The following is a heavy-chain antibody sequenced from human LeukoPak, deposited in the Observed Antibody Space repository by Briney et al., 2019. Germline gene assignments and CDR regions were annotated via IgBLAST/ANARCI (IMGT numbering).Heavy chain of an antibody. Sequence: GGSLRLSCAASGFTFSSYAMSWVRQAPGKGLEWVSAISGGSGSTYYADSVKGRFTISRDNSKNTLYLQMNSLRAEDTAVYYCAKSRPSIAAAGRGGAFDIWGQGTMVTVSS. CDR3: AKSRPSIAAAGRGGAFDI. CDR1: GFTFSSYA. V-gene: IGHV3-23*01. CDR2: ISGGSGST. J-gene: IGHJ3*02. D-gene: IGHD6-13*01.